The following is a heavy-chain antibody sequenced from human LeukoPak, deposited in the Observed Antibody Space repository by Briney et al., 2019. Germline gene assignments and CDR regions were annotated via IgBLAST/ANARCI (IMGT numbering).Heavy chain of an antibody. D-gene: IGHD5-18*01. V-gene: IGHV4-39*01. Sequence: SETLSLTCSVSGGSISSSTYYWGWIRQPPGKGLEWIGTLYYTGSTYYNPSLKSRVTISVDTSKNQFSLKLSSVTAADTAVYNCACRVDTAMVIAYWGQGILVTVSS. J-gene: IGHJ4*02. CDR3: ACRVDTAMVIAY. CDR2: LYYTGST. CDR1: GGSISSSTYY.